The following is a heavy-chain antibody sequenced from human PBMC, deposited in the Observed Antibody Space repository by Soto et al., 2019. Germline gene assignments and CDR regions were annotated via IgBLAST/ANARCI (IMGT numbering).Heavy chain of an antibody. J-gene: IGHJ3*02. V-gene: IGHV3-33*06. Sequence: GGSLRLSCAASGFTCSSYGMHWVRQAPGKGLEWVAVIWYDGSNKYYADSVKGRFTISRDNSKNTLYLQMNSLRAEDTAVYYCAKETGYSGYDQVHAFDIWGQGTMVTVSS. CDR1: GFTCSSYG. CDR2: IWYDGSNK. D-gene: IGHD5-12*01. CDR3: AKETGYSGYDQVHAFDI.